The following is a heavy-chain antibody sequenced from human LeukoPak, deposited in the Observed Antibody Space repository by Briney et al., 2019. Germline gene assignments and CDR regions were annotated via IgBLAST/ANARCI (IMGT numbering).Heavy chain of an antibody. CDR3: AKGYSGYDYYFDY. CDR1: GYTFSRYA. D-gene: IGHD5-12*01. CDR2: ISGSGGST. J-gene: IGHJ4*02. V-gene: IGHV3-23*01. Sequence: GGSLRLSCAASGYTFSRYAMSWVRRSPGGGLEGVSAISGSGGSTYYADSVKGRFTIPRDNSKNTLYLQMNSLRAEDTAVYYCAKGYSGYDYYFDYWGQGTLVTVSS.